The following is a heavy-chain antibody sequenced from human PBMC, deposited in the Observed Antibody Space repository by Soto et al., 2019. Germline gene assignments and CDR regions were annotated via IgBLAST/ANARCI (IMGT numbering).Heavy chain of an antibody. D-gene: IGHD1-26*01. CDR3: TIDNMLGATSPQFHH. CDR1: GFTFSDVW. Sequence: PGGSLRLSCAASGFTFSDVWMSWVRQIPGKGLEWVGRIKSKADGGAIDFAAPVKGRFSISGDDSKNTLYLQMNNLRIEDTAIYFCTIDNMLGATSPQFHHWGQGTLVTVSS. J-gene: IGHJ1*01. CDR2: IKSKADGGAI. V-gene: IGHV3-15*01.